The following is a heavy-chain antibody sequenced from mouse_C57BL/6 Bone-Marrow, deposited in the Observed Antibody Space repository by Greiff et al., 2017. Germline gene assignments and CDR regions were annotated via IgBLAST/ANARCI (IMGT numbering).Heavy chain of an antibody. V-gene: IGHV1-55*01. CDR2: IYPGSGST. D-gene: IGHD2-2*01. Sequence: QVQLQQPGAELVKPGASVKMSCKASGYTFTSYWITWVKQRPGQGLEWIGDIYPGSGSTNYNEKFKSKATLTVDTSSSTAYMQLSSLTSEDSAVYYCARVGALLWLRRFDYWGQGTTLTVSS. CDR3: ARVGALLWLRRFDY. CDR1: GYTFTSYW. J-gene: IGHJ2*01.